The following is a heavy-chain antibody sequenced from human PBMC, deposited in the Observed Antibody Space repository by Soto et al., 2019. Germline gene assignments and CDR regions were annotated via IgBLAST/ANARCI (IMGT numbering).Heavy chain of an antibody. J-gene: IGHJ6*02. V-gene: IGHV3-30*03. CDR2: ISHDGTNK. CDR1: GFTFSAYG. Sequence: GGSLRLSCEVSGFTFSAYGMHWVRQAPGKGLEWVAAISHDGTNKNYGDSVKGRFTISRDNSKKTLYLQMNSLRAEDTAVYYCVRENYYYGMDVWGQGTTVTVSS. CDR3: VRENYYYGMDV.